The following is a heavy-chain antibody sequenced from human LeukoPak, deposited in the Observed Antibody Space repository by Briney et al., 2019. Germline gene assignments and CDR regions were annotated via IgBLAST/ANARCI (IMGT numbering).Heavy chain of an antibody. CDR1: GFTLSSYE. CDR2: ISSSGSTI. Sequence: GGSLRLSCAASGFTLSSYEMNWVRQAPGKGLEWVSYISSSGSTIYYADSVKGRFTISRDNAKNSLYLQMNSLRAEDTAVYYCARDRNYYGSGSYLDIWGQGTMVTVSS. D-gene: IGHD3-10*01. V-gene: IGHV3-48*03. J-gene: IGHJ3*02. CDR3: ARDRNYYGSGSYLDI.